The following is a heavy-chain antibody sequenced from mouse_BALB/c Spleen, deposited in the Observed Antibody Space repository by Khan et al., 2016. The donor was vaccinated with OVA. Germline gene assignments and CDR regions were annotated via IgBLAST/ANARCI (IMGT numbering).Heavy chain of an antibody. Sequence: EVQLVESGPGLVKPSQSLSHTCTVTGYSITSDYAWNWIRQFPGNKLEWMGYISYSGSTSYNPSLKSRISITRDTSKNQFFLQLNSVTTEDTATYYCARAHYYGYGTMDYWGQGTSVTVSS. J-gene: IGHJ4*01. CDR1: GYSITSDYA. D-gene: IGHD1-2*01. CDR2: ISYSGST. CDR3: ARAHYYGYGTMDY. V-gene: IGHV3-2*02.